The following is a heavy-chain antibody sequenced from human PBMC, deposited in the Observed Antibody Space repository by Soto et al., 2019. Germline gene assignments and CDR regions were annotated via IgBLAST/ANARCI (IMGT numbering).Heavy chain of an antibody. J-gene: IGHJ4*02. V-gene: IGHV3-23*01. Sequence: PGGSLRLSCAASGFTFSSYAMSWVRQAPGKGLEWVSTISSSGGSTYYADSVKGRFTISRDNSKNTLYVQMNSLRAEDTAVFYCAKTYRSGTLVPIDYWGQGTLVTVSS. CDR3: AKTYRSGTLVPIDY. CDR2: ISSSGGST. CDR1: GFTFSSYA. D-gene: IGHD3-10*01.